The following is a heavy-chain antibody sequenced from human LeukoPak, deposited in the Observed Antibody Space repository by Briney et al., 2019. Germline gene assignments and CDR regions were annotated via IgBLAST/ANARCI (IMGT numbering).Heavy chain of an antibody. D-gene: IGHD6-19*01. CDR3: ARDVGIAVAGYHFDY. CDR2: IIPIFGTA. V-gene: IGHV1-69*05. Sequence: SVKVSCKASGGTFSSYAISWVRQAPGQGLEWMGRIIPIFGTANYAQKFQGRVTITTDESTSTAYMELSSLRSEDPAVYDCARDVGIAVAGYHFDYWGQGNLVTVSS. CDR1: GGTFSSYA. J-gene: IGHJ4*02.